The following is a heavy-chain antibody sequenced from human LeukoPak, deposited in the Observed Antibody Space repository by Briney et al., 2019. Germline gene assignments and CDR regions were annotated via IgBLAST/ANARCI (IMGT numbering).Heavy chain of an antibody. J-gene: IGHJ6*03. CDR3: VRGSLASGVVVYYYYYLDV. D-gene: IGHD3-3*01. CDR2: ISASRDIT. V-gene: IGHV3-48*01. CDR1: GFNYSSYT. Sequence: HAGGSLRLSCAASGFNYSSYTMNWVRQAPGMGLEWLSYISASRDITYYADSVKGRFTISRDNAKNSLYLQMNSLSAEDTAVYYCVRGSLASGVVVYYYYYLDVWGKGTTVTVSS.